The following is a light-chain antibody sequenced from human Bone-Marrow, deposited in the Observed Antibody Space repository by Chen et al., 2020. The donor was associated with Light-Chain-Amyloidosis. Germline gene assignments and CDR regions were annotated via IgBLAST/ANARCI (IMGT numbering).Light chain of an antibody. J-gene: IGLJ2*01. Sequence: QSALTQPPSASGSPGQSVTISCTGTSSDVGGYNYVSWYQQHPGKAPKLMIYEVSKRPSGVPDRFSGSKSGNTASLTVSGLQAEYEADYYGGSYAGSNYYIFGGGTKLTVL. CDR2: EVS. CDR1: SSDVGGYNY. V-gene: IGLV2-8*01. CDR3: GSYAGSNYYI.